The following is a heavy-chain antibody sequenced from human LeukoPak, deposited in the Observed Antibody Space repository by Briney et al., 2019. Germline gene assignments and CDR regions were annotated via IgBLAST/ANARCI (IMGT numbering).Heavy chain of an antibody. CDR3: AKEGVVGAGLFDY. V-gene: IGHV3-30*18. CDR1: GFTFSSYG. CDR2: ISYDGSNK. J-gene: IGHJ4*02. D-gene: IGHD1-26*01. Sequence: GGSLRLSCAASGFTFSSYGMHWVRQAPGKGLEWVAVISYDGSNKYYADSVKGRFTISRDNSKNTLYLQMNSLRAEDTAVYYCAKEGVVGAGLFDYWGQGTLVTVSS.